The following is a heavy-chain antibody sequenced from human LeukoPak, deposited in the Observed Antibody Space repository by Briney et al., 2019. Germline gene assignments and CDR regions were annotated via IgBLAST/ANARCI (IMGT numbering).Heavy chain of an antibody. Sequence: ARESLKISCKGSGYSFTSYWIGWVRQMPGKGLEWMGIIYPADSESRYSPSFQGQVTISADKSISTAYLQWSSLKASDTAIYYCATLRTPGGWYDAFDIWGQGTVVTVSS. CDR1: GYSFTSYW. V-gene: IGHV5-51*01. CDR3: ATLRTPGGWYDAFDI. CDR2: IYPADSES. J-gene: IGHJ3*02. D-gene: IGHD6-19*01.